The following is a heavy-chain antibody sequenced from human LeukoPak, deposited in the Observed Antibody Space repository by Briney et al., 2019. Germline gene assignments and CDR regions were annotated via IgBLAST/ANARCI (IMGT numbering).Heavy chain of an antibody. V-gene: IGHV4-34*01. CDR1: GGSFSGYY. CDR3: ARGFQECSSTSCYFDY. D-gene: IGHD2-2*01. J-gene: IGHJ4*02. Sequence: SETLSLTCAVYGGSFSGYYWSWIRQPPGKGLEWIGEINHSGSTNYNPSLKSRVTISVDTSKNQFSLKLSSVTAADTAVYYCARGFQECSSTSCYFDYWGQGTLVTVSS. CDR2: INHSGST.